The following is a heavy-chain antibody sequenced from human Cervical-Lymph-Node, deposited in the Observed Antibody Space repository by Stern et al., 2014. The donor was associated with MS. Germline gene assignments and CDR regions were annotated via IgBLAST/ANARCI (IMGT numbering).Heavy chain of an antibody. CDR3: ARGGVGAIT. Sequence: VQLVQSGGGLVHPGGSLRLSCAASGFSFSSNAMHWVRQAPGKGLEFVSAISSNGSRTYYASSVEVRFTISGANSTNKLYLQMGSLRTDDMAVYYCARGGVGAITWGQGTLVTVSS. J-gene: IGHJ4*02. D-gene: IGHD1-26*01. CDR1: GFSFSSNA. CDR2: ISSNGSRT. V-gene: IGHV3-64*01.